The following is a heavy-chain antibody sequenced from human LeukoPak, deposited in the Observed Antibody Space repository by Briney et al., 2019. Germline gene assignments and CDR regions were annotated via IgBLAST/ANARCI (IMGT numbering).Heavy chain of an antibody. CDR1: GFAFSSYD. CDR2: ISYDGSHQ. J-gene: IGHJ4*02. CDR3: AKDVAVAGLADS. Sequence: QPGGSLRLSCAASGFAFSSYDMHWVRQAPGKGLEWVAVISYDGSHQYYIDSVKGRFTISRDNSKNRLFLQMNSLGPEDTTVYYCAKDVAVAGLADSWGQGSLVTVSS. V-gene: IGHV3-30*18. D-gene: IGHD6-19*01.